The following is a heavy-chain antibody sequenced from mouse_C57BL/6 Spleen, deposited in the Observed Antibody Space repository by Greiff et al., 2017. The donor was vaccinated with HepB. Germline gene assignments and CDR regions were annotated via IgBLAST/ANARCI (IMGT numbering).Heavy chain of an antibody. D-gene: IGHD3-2*02. Sequence: VQLQQPGAELVKPGASVKMSCKASGYTFTSYWITWVKQRPGQGLEWIGDIYPGSGSTNYNEKFKSKATLTVDTSSSTAYMQLSSLTSEDSAVYYCARGDAAQASTYFDYWGQGTTLTVSS. CDR3: ARGDAAQASTYFDY. J-gene: IGHJ2*01. CDR2: IYPGSGST. V-gene: IGHV1-55*01. CDR1: GYTFTSYW.